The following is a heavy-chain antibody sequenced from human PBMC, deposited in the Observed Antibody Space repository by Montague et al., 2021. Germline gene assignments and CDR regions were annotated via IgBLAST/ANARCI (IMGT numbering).Heavy chain of an antibody. Sequence: SETLSLTCTVSGGAIGSFYWHWIRHSPGKGLEWIGEIYYNGNTKYDPSLKSRVTMSVDTSKNQFSLRLSSVTVADTAVYYCAREWGAFDSWGQGTLVIVSS. D-gene: IGHD3-16*01. J-gene: IGHJ4*02. CDR3: AREWGAFDS. CDR1: GGAIGSFY. CDR2: IYYNGNT. V-gene: IGHV4-59*01.